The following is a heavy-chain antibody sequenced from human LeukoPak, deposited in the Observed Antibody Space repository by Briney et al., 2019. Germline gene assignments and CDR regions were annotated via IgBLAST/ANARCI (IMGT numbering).Heavy chain of an antibody. J-gene: IGHJ6*02. V-gene: IGHV4-30-2*01. CDR1: GGSISSGGYS. CDR2: IYHSGST. CDR3: ARDLGPTSYYYYYGMDV. Sequence: PSETLSLTCAVSGGSISSGGYSWSWIRQPPGKGLEWIGYIYHSGSTYYNPSLKSRVTISVDRSKNQFSLKLSSVTAADTAVYYCARDLGPTSYYYYYGMDVWGQGTTVTVSS.